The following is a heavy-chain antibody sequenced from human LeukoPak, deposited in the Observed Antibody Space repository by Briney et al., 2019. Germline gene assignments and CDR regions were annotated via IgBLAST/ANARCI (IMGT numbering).Heavy chain of an antibody. CDR1: GFTFSNYA. CDR3: ARGCSSTSCMPMDV. Sequence: GGSLRLSCAASGFTFSNYAMHWVRQAPGKGLEWVAVISYNDGSNKYYADSVKGRFTISRDNSKNTLYLQMNSLRAEDTAVYYCARGCSSTSCMPMDVWGKGTTVTVSS. V-gene: IGHV3-30-3*01. D-gene: IGHD2-2*01. J-gene: IGHJ6*03. CDR2: ISYNDGSNK.